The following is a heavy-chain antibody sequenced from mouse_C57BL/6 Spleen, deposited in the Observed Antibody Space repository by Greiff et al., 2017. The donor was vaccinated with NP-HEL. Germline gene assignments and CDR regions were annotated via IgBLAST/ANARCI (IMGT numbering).Heavy chain of an antibody. D-gene: IGHD4-1*02. CDR1: GFTFSSYA. J-gene: IGHJ2*01. CDR2: ISDGGSYT. V-gene: IGHV5-4*01. Sequence: EVMLVESGGGLVKPGGSLKLSCAASGFTFSSYAMSWVRQTPEKRLEWVATISDGGSYTYYPDNVKGRFTISRDNAKNNLYLQMSHLKSEDTAMYYCARDPPTGTADYWGQGTTLTASS. CDR3: ARDPPTGTADY.